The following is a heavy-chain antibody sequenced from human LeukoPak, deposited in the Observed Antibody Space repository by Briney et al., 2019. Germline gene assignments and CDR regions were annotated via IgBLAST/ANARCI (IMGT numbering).Heavy chain of an antibody. CDR3: AKGQPLDY. V-gene: IGHV3-30*02. Sequence: GGSLRLSCAASGFTFSYYGIHWVRQAPVKGLEWVAFIGYDGNNKYYADSVKGRFTISRDNSKNTLYLQMNSLRTEDTAVYYCAKGQPLDYWGQGTLVTVSS. CDR2: IGYDGNNK. CDR1: GFTFSYYG. J-gene: IGHJ4*02.